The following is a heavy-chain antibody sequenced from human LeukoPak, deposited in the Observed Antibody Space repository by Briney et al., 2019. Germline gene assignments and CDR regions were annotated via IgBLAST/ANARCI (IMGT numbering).Heavy chain of an antibody. D-gene: IGHD6-13*01. CDR3: ARDRRSSWYEV. CDR2: INHSGST. V-gene: IGHV4-34*01. Sequence: PSETLSLTCAVYGGSFSGYYWSWIRQPPGKGLEWIGEINHSGSTYYNPSLKSRVTISVDTSKNQFSLKLSSVTAADTAVYYCARDRRSSWYEVWGQGTLVTVSS. CDR1: GGSFSGYY. J-gene: IGHJ4*02.